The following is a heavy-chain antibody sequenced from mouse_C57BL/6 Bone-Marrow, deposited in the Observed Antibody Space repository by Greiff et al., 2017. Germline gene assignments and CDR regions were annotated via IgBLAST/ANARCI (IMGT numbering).Heavy chain of an antibody. J-gene: IGHJ3*01. CDR1: GYTFTDYN. D-gene: IGHD2-5*01. V-gene: IGHV1-22*01. CDR3: RRTNNSKRVWFAY. Sequence: EVQLQQSGPELVKPGASVKMSCKASGYTFTDYNMPWVKQSHGKSLEWIGYIIPNNGGTSYNQKFKGKATLTVNNSSSTAYMGIRSLPSEASAVYYGRRTNNSKRVWFAYWGQGTLVTVSA. CDR2: IIPNNGGT.